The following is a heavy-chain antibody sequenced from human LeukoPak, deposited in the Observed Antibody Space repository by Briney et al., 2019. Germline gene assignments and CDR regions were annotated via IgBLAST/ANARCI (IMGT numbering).Heavy chain of an antibody. J-gene: IGHJ3*02. V-gene: IGHV4-59*11. CDR2: ISYIGST. D-gene: IGHD4-17*01. Sequence: SETLSLTCAVSADSFSSHYWIWIRQPPGKGLEWIGYISYIGSTNYNPSLKSRVTISIDTSKNQFSLKLSSVTAADTAVYYCARDLVTVAKGFDIWGQGTMVTVSS. CDR3: ARDLVTVAKGFDI. CDR1: ADSFSSHY.